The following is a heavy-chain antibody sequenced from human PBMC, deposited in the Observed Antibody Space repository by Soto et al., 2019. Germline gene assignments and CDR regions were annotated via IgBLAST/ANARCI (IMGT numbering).Heavy chain of an antibody. J-gene: IGHJ5*02. V-gene: IGHV3-53*01. CDR2: IYSGGNS. D-gene: IGHD3-10*01. CDR3: ARLGPYGSETYSFRYNWFDP. Sequence: GGSLRLSCTTSGFTVSSSHMSWVRQAPGKGLDWVSVIYSGGNSYYAVSVQGRFTISRDNSKNTVYPQMNSLRGEDTAIYYCARLGPYGSETYSFRYNWFDPWGQGTLVTVSS. CDR1: GFTVSSSH.